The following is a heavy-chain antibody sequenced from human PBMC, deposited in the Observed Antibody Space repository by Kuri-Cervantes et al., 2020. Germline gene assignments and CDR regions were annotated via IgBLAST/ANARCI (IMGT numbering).Heavy chain of an antibody. CDR2: ISNNGGST. D-gene: IGHD6-25*01. J-gene: IGHJ6*02. V-gene: IGHV3-23*01. CDR1: GLPFSNFA. CDR3: SRAALAGGFGYGMDV. Sequence: GESLKISCAASGLPFSNFAMSWVRQGPGRGLEWVSTISNNGGSTYYADSVKGRFTISRDNSKNTLYLQMNSLRAEDTAVYCWSRAALAGGFGYGMDVWGQGTMVTVSS.